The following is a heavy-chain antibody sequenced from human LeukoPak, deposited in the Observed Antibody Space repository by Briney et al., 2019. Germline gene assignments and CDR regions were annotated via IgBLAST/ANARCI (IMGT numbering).Heavy chain of an antibody. J-gene: IGHJ4*02. D-gene: IGHD6-13*01. Sequence: GGSLRLSCAASGFTFSSYWMSWVRPAPGKGLEWVANIKQDGSEKYYVDSVKGRFTISRDNAKNSLYLQMNSLRAEDTAVYYCARDLQYPGIAAAGNFDYWGQGTLVTVSS. CDR3: ARDLQYPGIAAAGNFDY. V-gene: IGHV3-7*01. CDR1: GFTFSSYW. CDR2: IKQDGSEK.